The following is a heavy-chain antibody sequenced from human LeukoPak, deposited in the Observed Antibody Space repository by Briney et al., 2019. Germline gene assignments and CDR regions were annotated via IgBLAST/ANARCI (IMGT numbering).Heavy chain of an antibody. V-gene: IGHV3-30*02. J-gene: IGHJ4*02. Sequence: PGGSLRLSCAASGFTFSSYGMRWVRQAPGKGLEWVAFIRYDGSNKYYADSVKGRFTISRDNAKNSLYLQMNSLRAEDTAVYYCARDTLAYFDYWGQGTLVTVSS. CDR2: IRYDGSNK. CDR3: ARDTLAYFDY. D-gene: IGHD6-6*01. CDR1: GFTFSSYG.